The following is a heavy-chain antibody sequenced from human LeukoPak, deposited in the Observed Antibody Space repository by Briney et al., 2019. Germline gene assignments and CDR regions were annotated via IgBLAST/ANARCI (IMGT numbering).Heavy chain of an antibody. D-gene: IGHD3-16*01. V-gene: IGHV4-61*02. CDR3: ARAGDGGWGLVAYLDY. CDR2: IYTSGNT. Sequence: SETLSLTCTVSGGSISSGSYYWSWIRQPAGKGLEWIGRIYTSGNTNYNPSLKSRVTISADTSKYQFSLKLSSVTAADTAVYYCARAGDGGWGLVAYLDYWGQGTLVTVSS. CDR1: GGSISSGSYY. J-gene: IGHJ4*02.